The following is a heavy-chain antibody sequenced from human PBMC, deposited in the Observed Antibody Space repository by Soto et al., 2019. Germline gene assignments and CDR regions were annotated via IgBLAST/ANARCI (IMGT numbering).Heavy chain of an antibody. V-gene: IGHV3-30*03. CDR1: GFTFCSYG. Sequence: PGGSLRLSCAASGFTFCSYGMHWVRQAPGKGLEWVAVISYDGSNKYYADSVKGRFTISRDNSKNTLYLQMNSLRAEDTAVYYCARDPAPGDYWGQGTLVTVS. J-gene: IGHJ4*02. D-gene: IGHD3-10*01. CDR3: ARDPAPGDY. CDR2: ISYDGSNK.